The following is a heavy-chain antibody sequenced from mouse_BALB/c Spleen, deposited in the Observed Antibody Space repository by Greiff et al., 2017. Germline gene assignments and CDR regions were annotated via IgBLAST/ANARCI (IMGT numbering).Heavy chain of an antibody. CDR2: INPSTGYT. J-gene: IGHJ3*01. CDR1: GYTFTSYW. V-gene: IGHV1-7*01. D-gene: IGHD2-2*01. CDR3: ARRDYGYDGGVAY. Sequence: VQLQQSGAELAKPGASVKMSCKASGYTFTSYWMHWVKQRPGQGLEWIGNINPSTGYTEYNQKFKDKATLTADKSSSTAYMQLSSLTSEDSAVYYCARRDYGYDGGVAYWGQGTLVTVSA.